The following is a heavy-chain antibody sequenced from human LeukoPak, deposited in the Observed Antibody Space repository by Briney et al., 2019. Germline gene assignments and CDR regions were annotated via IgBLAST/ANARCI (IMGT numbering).Heavy chain of an antibody. CDR2: IDCYSGGT. J-gene: IGHJ6*02. V-gene: IGHV1-2*02. CDR3: ARAVPNTVYGTDV. D-gene: IGHD4-17*01. CDR1: GYTFSGYY. Sequence: ASVKVSCKASGYTFSGYYMHWVRQAPGQGLEWMGWIDCYSGGTTYAQEFQGRVTMTRDTSISTAYMELSRLRSDDTAVYYCARAVPNTVYGTDVWGPGTSVTVSS.